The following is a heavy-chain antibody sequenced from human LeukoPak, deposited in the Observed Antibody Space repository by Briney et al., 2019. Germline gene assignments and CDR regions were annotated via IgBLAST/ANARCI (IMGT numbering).Heavy chain of an antibody. CDR1: GSSMNNYY. Sequence: PSETLSLTCTVSGSSMNNYYWTWIRQSPGKGLEWIGYFHYTRNTNYNPSLRGRVTMSADTSKNQFSLKLNSVTAADTAVYYCARLYSSSLGRVFDYWGQGTLVTVSS. CDR3: ARLYSSSLGRVFDY. V-gene: IGHV4-59*08. D-gene: IGHD6-13*01. J-gene: IGHJ4*02. CDR2: FHYTRNT.